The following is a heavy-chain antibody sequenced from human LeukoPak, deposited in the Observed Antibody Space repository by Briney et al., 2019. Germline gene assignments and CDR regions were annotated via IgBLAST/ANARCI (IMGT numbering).Heavy chain of an antibody. Sequence: PGGSLRLSCAASGFTFSSYAMSWVRQAPGKGLEWVSAISGSGGSTYYADSVKGRFTISRDNSKNTLYLQMNSLRAEDTALYYCAKDRVVLLWFGEWDYWGQGTLVTVSS. J-gene: IGHJ4*02. CDR1: GFTFSSYA. CDR3: AKDRVVLLWFGEWDY. CDR2: ISGSGGST. V-gene: IGHV3-23*01. D-gene: IGHD3-10*01.